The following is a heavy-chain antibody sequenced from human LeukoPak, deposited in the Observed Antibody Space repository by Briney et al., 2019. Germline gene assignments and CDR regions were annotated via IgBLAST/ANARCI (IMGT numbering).Heavy chain of an antibody. CDR2: IYYSGST. D-gene: IGHD3-22*01. Sequence: SETLSLTCTVSGGSISSYYWSWIRQPPGKGLEWIGYIYYSGSTNYNPSLKSRVTISVDTSKNQFSLNLSSVTAADTAVYYCARDSRYSDNSGYYYSHYYMDVWGKGTTVTVSS. J-gene: IGHJ6*03. V-gene: IGHV4-59*01. CDR3: ARDSRYSDNSGYYYSHYYMDV. CDR1: GGSISSYY.